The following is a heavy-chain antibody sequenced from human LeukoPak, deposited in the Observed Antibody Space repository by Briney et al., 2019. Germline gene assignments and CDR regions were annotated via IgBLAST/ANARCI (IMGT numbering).Heavy chain of an antibody. D-gene: IGHD3-9*01. J-gene: IGHJ4*02. Sequence: PGGSLRLSCAASGFTFSHYYMGWIRQAPGKGLEWLSFISSSGDSRHYADSVMGRFTISRDNAKNSLYLQMNSLRAEDTAVYYCARDLDDILTGNFDYWGQGTLVTVSS. CDR2: ISSSGDSR. CDR3: ARDLDDILTGNFDY. V-gene: IGHV3-11*01. CDR1: GFTFSHYY.